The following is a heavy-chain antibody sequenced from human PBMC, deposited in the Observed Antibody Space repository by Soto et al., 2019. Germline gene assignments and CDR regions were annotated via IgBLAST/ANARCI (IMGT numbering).Heavy chain of an antibody. Sequence: GGSLRLSCSASGFTFSSYAMHWVRQAPGKGLEYVSAISSNGGSTYYADSVKGRFTISRDNSKNTLYLQMSSLRAEDTAVYYCVKGGYDYGWGSYRHPPYYFDYWGQGTLVTVSS. D-gene: IGHD3-16*02. V-gene: IGHV3-64D*08. CDR2: ISSNGGST. CDR1: GFTFSSYA. J-gene: IGHJ4*02. CDR3: VKGGYDYGWGSYRHPPYYFDY.